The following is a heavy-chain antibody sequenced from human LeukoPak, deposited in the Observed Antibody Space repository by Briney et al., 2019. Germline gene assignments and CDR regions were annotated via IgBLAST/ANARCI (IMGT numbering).Heavy chain of an antibody. J-gene: IGHJ4*02. Sequence: PSETLSLTCSVSGGSIGGHYWNWIRQAPGKGLEWIGHIFTSGSPNYSPSLKSRVTISVDTSKNQFSLKLSSVTAADTAVYYCARPYGAAGLDWGQGTLVTVSS. CDR2: IFTSGSP. CDR3: ARPYGAAGLD. CDR1: GGSIGGHY. V-gene: IGHV4-4*08. D-gene: IGHD4-17*01.